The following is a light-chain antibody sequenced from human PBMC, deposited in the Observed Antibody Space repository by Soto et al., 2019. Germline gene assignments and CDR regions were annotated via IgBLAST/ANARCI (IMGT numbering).Light chain of an antibody. CDR1: QGVTTN. Sequence: EIVITQSPATPSVSPGAKAPLSCRAGQGVTTNFAWYQQKSGQSPRLLIYDVSIRATGVPARFSGTGSETDFTLTISGLQSEDSAVYFCQQYNNWPFSFGQGTRLEIK. J-gene: IGKJ5*01. CDR3: QQYNNWPFS. CDR2: DVS. V-gene: IGKV3-15*01.